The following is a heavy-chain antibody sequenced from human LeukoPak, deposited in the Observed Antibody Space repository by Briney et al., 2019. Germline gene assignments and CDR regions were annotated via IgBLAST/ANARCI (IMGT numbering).Heavy chain of an antibody. V-gene: IGHV4-34*01. CDR3: ARASYYDFWSGYYKPDDAFDI. J-gene: IGHJ3*02. D-gene: IGHD3-3*01. CDR2: INHSGST. Sequence: NTSETLSLTCVVYGGSFSGYYWSWIRQPPGKGLEWIGEINHSGSTNYNPSLKSRVTISVDTSKNQFSLKLSSVTAADTAVYYCARASYYDFWSGYYKPDDAFDIWGQGTMVTVSS. CDR1: GGSFSGYY.